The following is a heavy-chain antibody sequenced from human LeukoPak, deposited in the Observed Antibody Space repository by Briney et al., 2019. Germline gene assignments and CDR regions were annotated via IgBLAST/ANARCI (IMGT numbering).Heavy chain of an antibody. Sequence: SETLSLTCTVSGGSISSSGYYWGWIRQPPGKGLEWIGSLSYSGSTCYYPSLKSRVTMSVDTSKNQFSLKLSSVTAADTAVYYCAREPRGEKGQQRGLANDYWGQGTLVTVSS. V-gene: IGHV4-39*07. CDR2: LSYSGST. CDR1: GGSISSSGYY. D-gene: IGHD6-13*01. J-gene: IGHJ4*02. CDR3: AREPRGEKGQQRGLANDY.